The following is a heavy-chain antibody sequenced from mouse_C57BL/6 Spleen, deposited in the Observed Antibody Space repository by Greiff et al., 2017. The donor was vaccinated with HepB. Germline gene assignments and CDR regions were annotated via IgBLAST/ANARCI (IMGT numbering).Heavy chain of an antibody. CDR3: ARRDYDYGDY. D-gene: IGHD2-4*01. CDR1: GYTFTDYY. J-gene: IGHJ2*01. CDR2: INPNNGGT. V-gene: IGHV1-26*01. Sequence: VQLQQSGPELVKPGASVKISCKASGYTFTDYYMNWVKQSHGKSLEWIGDINPNNGGTSYNQKFKGKATLTVDKSSSTAYMELRSLTSEDSAVYYCARRDYDYGDYWGQGTTLTVSS.